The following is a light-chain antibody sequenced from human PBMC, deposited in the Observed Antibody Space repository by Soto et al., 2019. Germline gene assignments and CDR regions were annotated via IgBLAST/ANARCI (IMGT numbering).Light chain of an antibody. CDR2: RAS. Sequence: ILMTQSQATVSVSPGESATLSCRASQNIYYNVAWYQQRHGKAPRILIYRASTRDPGVPARFSGRGSWTEFTLPISRLQSEDVEVDYCQHYNNWPLTFGGGTKVDIK. CDR3: QHYNNWPLT. V-gene: IGKV3-15*01. CDR1: QNIYYN. J-gene: IGKJ4*01.